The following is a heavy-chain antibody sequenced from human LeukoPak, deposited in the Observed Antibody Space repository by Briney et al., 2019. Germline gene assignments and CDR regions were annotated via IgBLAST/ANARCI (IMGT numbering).Heavy chain of an antibody. CDR2: INSDGSST. D-gene: IGHD2-21*02. V-gene: IGHV3-74*01. J-gene: IGHJ4*02. CDR3: ARMGLCGGDCYSGVEFDY. Sequence: QPGGSLRLSCAASGFTFSSYWMHWVRQAPGKGLVWVSRINSDGSSTSCADSVKGRFTISRDNAKNTLYLQMNSLRAEDTAVYYCARMGLCGGDCYSGVEFDYWGQGTLVTVSS. CDR1: GFTFSSYW.